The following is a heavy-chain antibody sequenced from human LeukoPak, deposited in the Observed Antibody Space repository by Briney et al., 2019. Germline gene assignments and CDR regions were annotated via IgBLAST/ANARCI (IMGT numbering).Heavy chain of an antibody. CDR1: GITFSNYF. CDR2: IGPSGGNT. Sequence: GGSLRLACAASGITFSNYFMSWVRQAPGKGLEWVSAIGPSGGNTYYADSVKGRFTISRDNSKNTLYLQMTSLRAEETAVYYCAKDSKMSYYGSGSHYDYWGQGTLVTVSS. CDR3: AKDSKMSYYGSGSHYDY. V-gene: IGHV3-23*01. J-gene: IGHJ4*02. D-gene: IGHD3-10*01.